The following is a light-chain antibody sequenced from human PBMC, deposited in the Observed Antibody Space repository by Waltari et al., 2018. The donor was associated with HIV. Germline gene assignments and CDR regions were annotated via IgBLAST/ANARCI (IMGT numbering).Light chain of an antibody. J-gene: IGLJ3*02. V-gene: IGLV1-47*01. Sequence: QSVLTQPPSASGTPGQRVTISCSGSSSNIGSNYVYWYQQLPGTTPKLLIYRNNQRPSGVPDRCSGSTSGTSTSLAISGLRSEDEADYYCAAWDDSLSAPVFGGGTKLTVL. CDR3: AAWDDSLSAPV. CDR1: SSNIGSNY. CDR2: RNN.